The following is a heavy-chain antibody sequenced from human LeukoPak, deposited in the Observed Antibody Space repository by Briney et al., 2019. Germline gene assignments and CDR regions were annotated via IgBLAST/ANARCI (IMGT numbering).Heavy chain of an antibody. CDR1: GFPFTNHW. V-gene: IGHV3-7*01. Sequence: ASLRLSCVASGFPFTNHWMSWVREPAGRGEGRGANIKKDGSGKYYVDSVNGRFTHYRDNAKNSLYLQMNSVRAEDTAVYYCARPGPYDSGSYVDWFVSWGEGTLVSVPS. CDR3: ARPGPYDSGSYVDWFVS. D-gene: IGHD3-10*01. J-gene: IGHJ5*01. CDR2: IKKDGSGK.